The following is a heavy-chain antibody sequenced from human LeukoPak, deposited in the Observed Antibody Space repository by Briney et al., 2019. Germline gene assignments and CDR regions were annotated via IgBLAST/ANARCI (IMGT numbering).Heavy chain of an antibody. CDR1: GGSFSGYY. CDR2: INHSGST. V-gene: IGHV4-34*01. CDR3: ARLSYGSGPPSDY. D-gene: IGHD3-10*01. J-gene: IGHJ4*02. Sequence: LSETLSLTCAVYGGSFSGYYWSWIRQPPGKGLEWIGEINHSGSTNYNPSLKSRVTISVDTSKNQFSLKLSSVTAADTAVYYCARLSYGSGPPSDYWGQGTLVTVSS.